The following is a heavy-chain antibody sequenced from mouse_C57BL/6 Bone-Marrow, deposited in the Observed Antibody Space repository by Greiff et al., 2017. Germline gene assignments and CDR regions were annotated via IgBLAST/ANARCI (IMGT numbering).Heavy chain of an antibody. CDR2: ISYDGSN. Sequence: EVQLQESGPGLVKPSQSLSLTCSVTGYSITSGYYWNWIRQFPGNKLEWMGYISYDGSNNYNPSPKNRISITRDTSKNQFFLKLNSVTTEDTATYYCARDQERGTRGLPGLVAYWGQGTLVTVSA. CDR3: ARDQERGTRGLPGLVAY. V-gene: IGHV3-6*01. CDR1: GYSITSGYY. D-gene: IGHD2-4*01. J-gene: IGHJ3*01.